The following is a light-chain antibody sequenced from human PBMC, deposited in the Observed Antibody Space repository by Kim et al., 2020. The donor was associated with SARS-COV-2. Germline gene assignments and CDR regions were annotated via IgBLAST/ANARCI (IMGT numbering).Light chain of an antibody. CDR1: SLRSYY. Sequence: SSELTQDPAVSVALGQTVRITCQGDSLRSYYASWYQQTPGQAPVLVIYGKNNRPSGIPDRFSGSSSGNTASLPITVAQAEDEADYSCNSRDSSGNLVVF. V-gene: IGLV3-19*01. J-gene: IGLJ2*01. CDR2: GKN. CDR3: NSRDSSGNLVV.